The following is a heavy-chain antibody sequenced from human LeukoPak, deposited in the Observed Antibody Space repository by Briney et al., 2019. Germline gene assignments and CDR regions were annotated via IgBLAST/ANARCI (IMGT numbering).Heavy chain of an antibody. CDR3: ARKQLGHYMDV. Sequence: GASVKVSCKVSGYTLTGLSMHWVRQAPGKGLEWMGGFDPEDGETIYAQKFQGRVTMTEDKSTSTAYMELSRLRSDDTAVYYCARKQLGHYMDVWGKGTTVTVSS. J-gene: IGHJ6*03. D-gene: IGHD6-6*01. V-gene: IGHV1-24*01. CDR2: FDPEDGET. CDR1: GYTLTGLS.